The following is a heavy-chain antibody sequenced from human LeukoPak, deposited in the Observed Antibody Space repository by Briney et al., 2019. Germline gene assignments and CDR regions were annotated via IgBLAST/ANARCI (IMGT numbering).Heavy chain of an antibody. Sequence: GGSLRLSCAASGFTFRNYGMHWVRQAPGKGLEWVAVIWMGGKNKYSADSVKGRFTISRDNSKNTLYLQMNYLRVEDTAVYYCARLDYSGSGSHLSSSNWFDPWGQGTLVTVSS. CDR2: IWMGGKNK. D-gene: IGHD3-10*01. CDR3: ARLDYSGSGSHLSSSNWFDP. J-gene: IGHJ5*02. CDR1: GFTFRNYG. V-gene: IGHV3-33*01.